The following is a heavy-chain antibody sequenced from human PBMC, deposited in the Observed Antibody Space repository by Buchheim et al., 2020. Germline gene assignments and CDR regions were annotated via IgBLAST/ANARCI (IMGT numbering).Heavy chain of an antibody. CDR3: ARDQIPKYYYDSSGTGDAFDI. J-gene: IGHJ3*02. V-gene: IGHV1-69*06. D-gene: IGHD3-22*01. CDR1: GYTFTGYY. Sequence: QVQLVQSGAEVKKPGASVKVSCKASGYTFTGYYMHWVRQAPGQGLEWMGGIIPIFGTANYAQKFQGRVTITADKSTSTAYMELSSLRSEDTAVYYCARDQIPKYYYDSSGTGDAFDIWGQGT. CDR2: IIPIFGTA.